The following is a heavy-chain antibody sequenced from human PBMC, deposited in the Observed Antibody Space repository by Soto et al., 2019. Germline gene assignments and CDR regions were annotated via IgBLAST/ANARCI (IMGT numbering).Heavy chain of an antibody. D-gene: IGHD6-19*01. CDR2: IYYTGRT. CDR1: GYFMTNGNY. J-gene: IGHJ4*02. Sequence: PSETLSLTCAVSGYFMTNGNYWGWIRQSPGKGLEWIGSIYYTGRTYYNPSLKSRVTMSVDTSKNQFSLKLTSVTAADTAVYYCARDREAVASTFDYWGPGTLVTVSS. CDR3: ARDREAVASTFDY. V-gene: IGHV4-38-2*02.